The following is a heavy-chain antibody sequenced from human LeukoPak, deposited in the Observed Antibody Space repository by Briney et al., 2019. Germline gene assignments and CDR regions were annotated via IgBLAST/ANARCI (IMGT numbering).Heavy chain of an antibody. D-gene: IGHD1-1*01. CDR1: GDSVSSNNAA. CDR2: TYYRSKWFN. V-gene: IGHV6-1*01. Sequence: SQTLSLTCAIFGDSVSSNNAAWNWIRQSPSRGLEWLGRTYYRSKWFNDYAVSVKSRIAINPDTSRNQFSLQLDSVTPEDTAVYYCASGWALASWGQGTLVTVSS. J-gene: IGHJ4*02. CDR3: ASGWALAS.